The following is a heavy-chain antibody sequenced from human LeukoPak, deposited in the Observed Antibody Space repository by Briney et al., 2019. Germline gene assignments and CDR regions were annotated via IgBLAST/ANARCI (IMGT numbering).Heavy chain of an antibody. Sequence: GESLKISCEGSGYSFTNYWIGWVRQTPGKGLEWMGIIYPGDSDTRYSPSFQGLVTISADRSISTAYLQWSSLEASDTAMYYCARHYDYDTSGYYGFDYWGQGTLVTVSS. J-gene: IGHJ4*02. CDR1: GYSFTNYW. CDR2: IYPGDSDT. V-gene: IGHV5-51*01. D-gene: IGHD3-22*01. CDR3: ARHYDYDTSGYYGFDY.